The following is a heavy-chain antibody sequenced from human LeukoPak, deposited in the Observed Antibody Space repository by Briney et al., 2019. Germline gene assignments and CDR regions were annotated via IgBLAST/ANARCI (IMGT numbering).Heavy chain of an antibody. CDR3: AREMYYDFWSGYPVD. CDR1: GSSISRTPYY. D-gene: IGHD3-3*01. V-gene: IGHV4-39*02. CDR2: VFYSGTT. J-gene: IGHJ4*02. Sequence: PSETLSLTCTVSGSSISRTPYYWDWIRQPPGKGLEWIGSVFYSGTTYYNPSLNSRVTISVDTSKNQFSLKLTSVTAADTAVYYCAREMYYDFWSGYPVDWGQGTLVTVSS.